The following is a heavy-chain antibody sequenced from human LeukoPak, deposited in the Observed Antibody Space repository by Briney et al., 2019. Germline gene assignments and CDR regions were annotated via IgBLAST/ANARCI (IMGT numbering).Heavy chain of an antibody. CDR1: GYSFTSYW. CDR3: ARSWVTGYGTVLDY. D-gene: IGHD2-21*02. V-gene: IGHV5-51*01. Sequence: GESLKISCKGSGYSFTSYWIGWVRQMPGKGLEWVGIIYPGDSDTRYSLPFQGQVTISADKSISTAYLQWSSLQASDTAMYYCARSWVTGYGTVLDYWGQGTLVTVSS. CDR2: IYPGDSDT. J-gene: IGHJ4*02.